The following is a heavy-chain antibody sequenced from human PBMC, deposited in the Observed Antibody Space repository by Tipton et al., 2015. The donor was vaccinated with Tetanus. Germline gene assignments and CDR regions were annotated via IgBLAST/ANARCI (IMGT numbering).Heavy chain of an antibody. Sequence: SLRLSCAASGFIFSSYGIHWVRQAPGKGLEWVAVSWYDGTDTYYADPVKGRFTLSRDNSKNPLYLQMNSLRVEDTAVCYCAREADCGGGSCLAGGFDNWGQGTQVTVPS. CDR3: AREADCGGGSCLAGGFDN. CDR1: GFIFSSYG. CDR2: SWYDGTDT. V-gene: IGHV3-33*01. D-gene: IGHD2-15*01. J-gene: IGHJ4*02.